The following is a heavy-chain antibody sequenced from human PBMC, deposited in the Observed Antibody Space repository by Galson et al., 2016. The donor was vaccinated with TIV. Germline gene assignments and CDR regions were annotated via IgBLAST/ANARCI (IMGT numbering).Heavy chain of an antibody. V-gene: IGHV5-10-1*01. Sequence: QSGAEVKKPGESLRISCKGSGYSFTSYYIIWVRQMPGKGLEWMGRIDPRDSYINYSPSSQGHVTISSDKSISTAYLQWNSLKASDSAIYYCASGVSTGSGWLDPWGQGTPVTVSS. CDR3: ASGVSTGSGWLDP. D-gene: IGHD5/OR15-5a*01. CDR2: IDPRDSYI. CDR1: GYSFTSYY. J-gene: IGHJ5*02.